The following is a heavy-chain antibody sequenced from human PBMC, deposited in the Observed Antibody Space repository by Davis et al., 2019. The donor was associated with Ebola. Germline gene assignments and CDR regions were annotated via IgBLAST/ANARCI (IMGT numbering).Heavy chain of an antibody. V-gene: IGHV3-73*01. Sequence: GESLKISCAASGFTFSGSAMHWVRQASGKGLEWVGRIRSKANSYATAYAASVKGRFTISRDDSKNTAYLQMNSLKTEDTAVYYCLPASDYSNYLGFDYWGQGTLVTVSS. CDR1: GFTFSGSA. D-gene: IGHD4-11*01. CDR3: LPASDYSNYLGFDY. CDR2: IRSKANSYAT. J-gene: IGHJ4*02.